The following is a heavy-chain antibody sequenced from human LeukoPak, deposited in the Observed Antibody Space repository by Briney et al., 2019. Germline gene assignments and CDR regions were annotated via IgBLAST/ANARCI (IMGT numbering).Heavy chain of an antibody. CDR3: AKDVGKWESLHFFDY. CDR1: GFTFSSYN. J-gene: IGHJ4*02. D-gene: IGHD1-26*01. CDR2: ISSNSGAK. V-gene: IGHV3-48*01. Sequence: GGSLRLSCAASGFTFSSYNMNCVRQTPGKGLEWVSYISSNSGAKYYADSVKGRYTISRDNAKNSLYLQMNSLRGDDTAVYYCAKDVGKWESLHFFDYWGQGTLVTVSS.